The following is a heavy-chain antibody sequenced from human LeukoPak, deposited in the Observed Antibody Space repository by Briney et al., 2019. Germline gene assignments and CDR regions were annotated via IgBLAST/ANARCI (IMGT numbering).Heavy chain of an antibody. J-gene: IGHJ3*02. CDR3: ASWNYAAFDI. CDR1: GGSISSGGYY. D-gene: IGHD1-7*01. V-gene: IGHV4-30-2*01. Sequence: PSETLSLTCTVSGGSISSGGYYWSWIRQPPGKGLEWIGYIYHSGSTYYNPSLKSRVTISVDRSKNQFSLKLSSVTAADTAVYYCASWNYAAFDIWGQGTMVTVSS. CDR2: IYHSGST.